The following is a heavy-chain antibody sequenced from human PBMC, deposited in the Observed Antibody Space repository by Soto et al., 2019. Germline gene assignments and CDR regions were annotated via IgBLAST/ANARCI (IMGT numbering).Heavy chain of an antibody. D-gene: IGHD3-22*01. CDR3: ARDSDYYDSSGYYDY. Sequence: GGSLRLSCAASGFTFSSYAMHWVRQAPGKGLEWVAVISYDGSNKYYADSVKGRFTISRDNSKNTLYLQMNSLRAEDTAVYYCARDSDYYDSSGYYDYWGQGTLVTVSS. CDR2: ISYDGSNK. CDR1: GFTFSSYA. J-gene: IGHJ4*02. V-gene: IGHV3-30-3*01.